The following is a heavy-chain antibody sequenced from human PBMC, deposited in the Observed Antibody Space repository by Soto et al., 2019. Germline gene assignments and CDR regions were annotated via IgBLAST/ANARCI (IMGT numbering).Heavy chain of an antibody. D-gene: IGHD2-15*01. CDR2: IYYSGST. J-gene: IGHJ4*02. CDR1: GVSISSGGYY. Sequence: SETLSLTCTVSGVSISSGGYYWSWILQHPGKGLEWIGYIYYSGSTYYNPSLKSRVTISVDTSKNQFSLKLSSVTAADTAVYYCARLCSGGSCYSDYWGQGTLVTVSS. CDR3: ARLCSGGSCYSDY. V-gene: IGHV4-31*03.